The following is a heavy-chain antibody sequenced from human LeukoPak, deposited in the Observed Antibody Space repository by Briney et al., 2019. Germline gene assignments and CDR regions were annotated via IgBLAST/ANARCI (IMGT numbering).Heavy chain of an antibody. D-gene: IGHD3-10*01. CDR1: GYTFTDYY. Sequence: ASVKVSCKPSGYTFTDYYLHWVRQAPGQGLEWMGWIDPNTGRTNFAEKFQGRVTMTRDTSVSTACMDLIGLGSDDTAVYFCARTPVTVIRGVIEDGMDVWGQGTTVTVSS. J-gene: IGHJ6*02. CDR3: ARTPVTVIRGVIEDGMDV. CDR2: IDPNTGRT. V-gene: IGHV1-2*02.